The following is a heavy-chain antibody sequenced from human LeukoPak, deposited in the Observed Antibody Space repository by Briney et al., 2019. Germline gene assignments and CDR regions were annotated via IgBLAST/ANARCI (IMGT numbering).Heavy chain of an antibody. CDR3: ARDIPHYYDCSGYYGYYYGMDV. CDR1: GFTFSSYW. Sequence: GGSLRLSCAASGFTFSSYWMSWVRQAPGKGLEWVANIKQDGSEKYYVDSVKGRFTISRDNAKNSLYLQMNSLRAEDTAVYYCARDIPHYYDCSGYYGYYYGMDVWGQGTTVTVSS. J-gene: IGHJ6*02. D-gene: IGHD3-22*01. CDR2: IKQDGSEK. V-gene: IGHV3-7*01.